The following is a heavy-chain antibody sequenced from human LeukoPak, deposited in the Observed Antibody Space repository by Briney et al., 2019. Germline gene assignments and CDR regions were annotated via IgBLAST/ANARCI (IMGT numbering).Heavy chain of an antibody. V-gene: IGHV4-39*01. CDR1: GGSISSSSYY. D-gene: IGHD3-10*01. Sequence: PSETLSLTCTVSGGSISSSSYYWGWIRQPPGKGLEWIGRIYYSGSTHSNPSHKSRVPISIDTSKNQFSLKLSSVTAADTAVYYCARHGTLLWFGFDYWGQGTLVTVSS. CDR3: ARHGTLLWFGFDY. J-gene: IGHJ4*02. CDR2: IYYSGST.